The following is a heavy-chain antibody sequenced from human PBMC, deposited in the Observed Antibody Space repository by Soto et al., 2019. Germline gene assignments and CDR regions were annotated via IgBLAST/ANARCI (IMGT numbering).Heavy chain of an antibody. J-gene: IGHJ4*02. Sequence: SETLSLTCAVSGVSISSSEWWSWVRQPPGEGLEWIGEIYHNGNTIYNPSLKSRVTISVHTSNSQFSLELGSVTAADTAVYYCARGLITGSQYSGGWYYFDSWGQGTQVTVSS. CDR2: IYHNGNT. V-gene: IGHV4-4*02. CDR1: GVSISSSEW. CDR3: ARGLITGSQYSGGWYYFDS. D-gene: IGHD1-26*01.